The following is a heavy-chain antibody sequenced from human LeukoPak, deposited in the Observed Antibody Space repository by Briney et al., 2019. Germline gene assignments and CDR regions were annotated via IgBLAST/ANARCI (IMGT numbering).Heavy chain of an antibody. CDR3: ARGYSSSWYRY. D-gene: IGHD6-13*01. Sequence: SETLSLTCAVYGGSFSGYYWSWIRQPPGKGLEWIGEINHSGSTNYNPSLKSRVTISVDTSKNQFSLKLSSVAAADTAVYYCARGYSSSWYRYWGQGTLVTVSS. CDR1: GGSFSGYY. CDR2: INHSGST. J-gene: IGHJ4*02. V-gene: IGHV4-34*01.